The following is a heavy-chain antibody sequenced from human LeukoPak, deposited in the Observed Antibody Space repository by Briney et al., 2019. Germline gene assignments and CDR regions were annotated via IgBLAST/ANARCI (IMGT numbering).Heavy chain of an antibody. CDR2: IRYDGSIK. CDR3: AKDYVRGSGWLGAEYFHH. J-gene: IGHJ1*01. CDR1: GFTFSTYG. V-gene: IGHV3-30*02. D-gene: IGHD3-10*02. Sequence: PGGSLRLSCAASGFTFSTYGMHWVRQAPGKGLEWVASIRYDGSIKYYVDSVKGRFTISRDNSKNTMYLQMNSLRAEDTAVYYCAKDYVRGSGWLGAEYFHHWGQGTLVTVSS.